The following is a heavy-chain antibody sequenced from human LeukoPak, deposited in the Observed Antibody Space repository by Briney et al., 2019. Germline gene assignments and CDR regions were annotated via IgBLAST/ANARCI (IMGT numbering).Heavy chain of an antibody. CDR1: GYTFTSHQ. CDR3: ARDLGSRDGYNPPNLFDN. D-gene: IGHD5-24*01. V-gene: IGHV1-46*04. CDR2: INPNGGSP. Sequence: EASVKVSCKASGYTFTSHQMHWVRQAPGEGLEWVGIINPNGGSPHFAQKLQGRVTMITDMSTSTVYMELSSLRSEDTAVYYCARDLGSRDGYNPPNLFDNWGQGTLVTVSS. J-gene: IGHJ4*02.